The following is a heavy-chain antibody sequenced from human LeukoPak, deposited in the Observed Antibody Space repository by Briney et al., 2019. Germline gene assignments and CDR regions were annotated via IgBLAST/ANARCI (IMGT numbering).Heavy chain of an antibody. Sequence: PGGSLRLSCAASGFTVTDYAMTWIRQSPGKGLEWVSAISGSGGSTYYADSVKGRFTISRDNSKNTLYLQMNSLRAEDTAVYYCAEHRQLWLRDAFDIWGQGTMVTVSS. CDR1: GFTVTDYA. D-gene: IGHD5-18*01. J-gene: IGHJ3*02. V-gene: IGHV3-23*01. CDR2: ISGSGGST. CDR3: AEHRQLWLRDAFDI.